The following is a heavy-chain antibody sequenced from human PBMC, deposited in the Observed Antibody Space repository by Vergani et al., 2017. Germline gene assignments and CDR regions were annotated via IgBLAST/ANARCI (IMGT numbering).Heavy chain of an antibody. CDR2: IKSKTDGGTT. Sequence: EVQLVESGGGLVQPGGSLRLSCAASGFTFSNAWMSWVRQAPGKGLEWVGRIKSKTDGGTTDYAAPVKGRFTISRDDSKNTLYLQMNSLKTEDTAVYYCTTFRGYCSGGSCFDYWGQGTLVTVSS. V-gene: IGHV3-15*01. CDR1: GFTFSNAW. J-gene: IGHJ4*02. CDR3: TTFRGYCSGGSCFDY. D-gene: IGHD2-15*01.